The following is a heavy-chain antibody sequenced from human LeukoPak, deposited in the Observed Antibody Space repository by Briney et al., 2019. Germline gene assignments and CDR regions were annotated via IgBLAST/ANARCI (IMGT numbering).Heavy chain of an antibody. CDR2: IYYSGHT. D-gene: IGHD2-2*01. CDR1: GGSISSTYS. Sequence: SETLSLTCTVSGGSISSTYSWGWIRQPPGKGLEWIGNIYYSGHTYYSPSLKSRVTISVDTSKNQFSLQLNSVTPEDTAVYYCARDMYCSSTSCYAKPNGDFDYWGQGTLVTVSS. V-gene: IGHV4-39*02. J-gene: IGHJ4*02. CDR3: ARDMYCSSTSCYAKPNGDFDY.